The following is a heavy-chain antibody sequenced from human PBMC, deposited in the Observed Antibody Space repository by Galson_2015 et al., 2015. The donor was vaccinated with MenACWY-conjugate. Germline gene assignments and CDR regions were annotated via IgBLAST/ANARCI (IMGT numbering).Heavy chain of an antibody. Sequence: SLRLSCAASGFTFSSYAMNWVRQAPGKGLEWVSVISGSGGITYYPDSVKGRFTISRDNAKNTLYLQMNNLRAEDTALYYCAKRGVYGSGTYFTNIWFDPWGQGTLVTVSS. CDR2: ISGSGGIT. CDR1: GFTFSSYA. CDR3: AKRGVYGSGTYFTNIWFDP. D-gene: IGHD3-10*01. J-gene: IGHJ5*02. V-gene: IGHV3-23*01.